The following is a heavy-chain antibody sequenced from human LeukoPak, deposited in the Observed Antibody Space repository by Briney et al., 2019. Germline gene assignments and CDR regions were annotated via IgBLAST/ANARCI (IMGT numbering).Heavy chain of an antibody. CDR3: ATLPRTHAADWFDP. CDR2: IKQDGSEK. D-gene: IGHD2-15*01. CDR1: RFTFSSYW. V-gene: IGHV3-7*01. J-gene: IGHJ5*02. Sequence: GGSLRLSCAASRFTFSSYWMSWVRQAPGKGLEWVANIKQDGSEKYYVDSVKGRFTISRDNAKNSLYLQMNSLRAEDTAVYYCATLPRTHAADWFDPWGQGTLVTVSS.